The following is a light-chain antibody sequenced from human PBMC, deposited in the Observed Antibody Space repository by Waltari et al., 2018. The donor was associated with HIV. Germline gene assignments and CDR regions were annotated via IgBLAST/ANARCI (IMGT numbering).Light chain of an antibody. CDR1: SSNIGSNY. J-gene: IGLJ3*02. CDR2: RNN. CDR3: AAWDDSLSGWV. Sequence: QSVLTQPPSASGTPGQRVTISCSGSSSNIGSNYVYWYQQHPGTTPKLLIYRNNQRPSGGPDRFSGSKSGTSASLASSGLRSEDEADYYCAAWDDSLSGWVFGGGTKLTVL. V-gene: IGLV1-47*01.